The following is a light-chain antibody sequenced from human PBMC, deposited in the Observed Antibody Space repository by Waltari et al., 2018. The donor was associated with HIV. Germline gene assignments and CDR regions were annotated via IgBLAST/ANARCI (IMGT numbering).Light chain of an antibody. CDR2: GET. Sequence: SSELTQDPAVSVALVQTVRSTCKGDSLRSYYASWYQLKPGQAPLLVIFGETDRPSGIPDRFSGARSGNTSSLTITGAQAEDEADYFCNSRDSSGDLVVFGGGTKLTVL. CDR1: SLRSYY. V-gene: IGLV3-19*01. J-gene: IGLJ2*01. CDR3: NSRDSSGDLVV.